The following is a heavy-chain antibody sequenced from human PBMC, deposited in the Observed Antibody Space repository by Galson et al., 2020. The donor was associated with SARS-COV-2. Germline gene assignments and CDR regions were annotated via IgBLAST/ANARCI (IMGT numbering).Heavy chain of an antibody. CDR3: ARIGVGVGYRYFTGYDNTIDV. J-gene: IGHJ6*02. D-gene: IGHD5-18*01. Sequence: ESGPTLVKPTQTLTLTCTFSGFSLSTSGMCVSWIRQPPGKALEWLARIDWDDDKYYSTSLKPRLTISKDTSKNQVVLTMTNMDPVDTATYYGARIGVGVGYRYFTGYDNTIDVWGQGTTVTVSS. CDR1: GFSLSTSGMC. CDR2: IDWDDDK. V-gene: IGHV2-70*11.